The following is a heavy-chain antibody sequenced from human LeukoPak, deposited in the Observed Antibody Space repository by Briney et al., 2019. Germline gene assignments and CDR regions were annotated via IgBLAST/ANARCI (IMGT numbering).Heavy chain of an antibody. J-gene: IGHJ5*02. CDR2: IYHSGST. CDR1: GGSFSGYY. CDR3: ARRRFVGIVVVPAAGFDP. D-gene: IGHD2-2*03. V-gene: IGHV4-34*01. Sequence: PSETLSLTCAVYGGSFSGYYWSWIRQPPGTGLEWIGEIYHSGSTNYNPSLKSRVTISVDTSKNQFSLKLSSVTAADTAVYYCARRRFVGIVVVPAAGFDPWGQGTLVTVSS.